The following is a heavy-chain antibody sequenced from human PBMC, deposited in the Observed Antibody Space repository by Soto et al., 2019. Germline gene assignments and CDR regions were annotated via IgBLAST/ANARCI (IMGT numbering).Heavy chain of an antibody. CDR2: IYSGGSA. Sequence: EVQLVESGGGLVQPGGSLSFSGAAAGFTVISNYMSWVRQAPGKGLEWVSVIYSGGSAYYADSVKGRFTNSRDNSKNTLYLQMNSLRAEDTAVYYCARHGYSYGGGYFDYWGQGTLVTVSS. V-gene: IGHV3-66*04. CDR3: ARHGYSYGGGYFDY. CDR1: GFTVISNY. J-gene: IGHJ4*02. D-gene: IGHD5-18*01.